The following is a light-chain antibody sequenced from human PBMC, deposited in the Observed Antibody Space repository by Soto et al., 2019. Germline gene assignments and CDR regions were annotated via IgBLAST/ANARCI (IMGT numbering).Light chain of an antibody. J-gene: IGKJ1*01. CDR1: HVVSXIY. CDR3: QQYGSPPWT. CDR2: GAS. Sequence: EIVLTQSPGTLSLSPGERSTLALRASHVVSXIYLAWYQQKPGQAPRLLIYGASSRAAGIPDRFSGSGSGTDFTLTISRLEPEDFAVYYCQQYGSPPWTFGQGTKVDIK. V-gene: IGKV3-20*01.